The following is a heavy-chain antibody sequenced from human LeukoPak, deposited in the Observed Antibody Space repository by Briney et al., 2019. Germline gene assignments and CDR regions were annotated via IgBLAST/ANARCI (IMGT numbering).Heavy chain of an antibody. J-gene: IGHJ4*02. V-gene: IGHV3-43*01. CDR2: ISWDGGST. CDR3: AKDPLGSGSRPRFDY. CDR1: GFTFDDYT. Sequence: GGSLRLSCAASGFTFDDYTMHWVRQAPGKGLESVSLISWDGGSTYYADSVKGRFTISRDNSKNTLYLQMNSLRAEDTAVYYCAKDPLGSGSRPRFDYWGQGTLVTVSS. D-gene: IGHD1-26*01.